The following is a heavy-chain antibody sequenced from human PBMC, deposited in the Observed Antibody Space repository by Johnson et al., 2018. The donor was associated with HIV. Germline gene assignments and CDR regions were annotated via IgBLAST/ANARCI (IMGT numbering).Heavy chain of an antibody. CDR1: GFTFSSYD. CDR3: ARGPPYYDSSGGYAFDI. J-gene: IGHJ3*02. V-gene: IGHV3-30*02. CDR2: IQYDGKNK. Sequence: VQLVESGGGVVQPGGSLRLSCAASGFTFSSYDMHWVRQSPGRWLEEVAFIQYDGKNKYYADSVKGRFPNSRDNSKNTLFLQMSSLRTEDTAVYYCARGPPYYDSSGGYAFDIWGQGTVVAVSS. D-gene: IGHD3-22*01.